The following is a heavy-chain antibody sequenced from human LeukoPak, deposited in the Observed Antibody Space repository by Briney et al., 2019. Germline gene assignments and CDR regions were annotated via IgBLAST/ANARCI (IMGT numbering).Heavy chain of an antibody. V-gene: IGHV3-7*01. J-gene: IGHJ3*02. D-gene: IGHD3-3*01. CDR1: GFTFSSYW. Sequence: GGSLRLSCVVSGFTFSSYWMTWVRQAPGKGLEWVANIKTDGSQMYYLDSVKGRFTISRDNAKNSLYLQMNSLRAEDTAVYYCARDQYYDFWSGYYAVVSGAFDIWGQGTMVTVSS. CDR2: IKTDGSQM. CDR3: ARDQYYDFWSGYYAVVSGAFDI.